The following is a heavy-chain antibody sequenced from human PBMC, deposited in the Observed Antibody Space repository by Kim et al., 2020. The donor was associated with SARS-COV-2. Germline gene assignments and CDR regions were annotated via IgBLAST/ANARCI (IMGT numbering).Heavy chain of an antibody. CDR2: IYYSGST. J-gene: IGHJ4*02. CDR3: ARVQVRRHIVVVTASRHYFDY. V-gene: IGHV4-30-4*01. CDR1: GGSISSGDYY. Sequence: SETLSLTCTVSGGSISSGDYYWSWIRQPPGKGLEWIGYIYYSGSTYNNPSLKSRVTISVDTSKNQFSLKLSSVTAADTAVYYCARVQVRRHIVVVTASRHYFDYWGQGTLVTVSS. D-gene: IGHD2-21*02.